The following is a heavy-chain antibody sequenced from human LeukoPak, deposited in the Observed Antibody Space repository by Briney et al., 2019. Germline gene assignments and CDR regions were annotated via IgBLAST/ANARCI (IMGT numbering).Heavy chain of an antibody. CDR1: GFTFSSYE. V-gene: IGHV3-48*03. J-gene: IGHJ4*02. CDR2: ISSSGSTI. Sequence: GGSLRLSCAASGFTFSSYEMNWVRQAPGKGLEWVSYISSSGSTIYYADPVKGRFTISRDNSKNTLYLQMNSLRAEDTAVYYCARDDPAGFQNYWGQGTLVTVSS. CDR3: ARDDPAGFQNY.